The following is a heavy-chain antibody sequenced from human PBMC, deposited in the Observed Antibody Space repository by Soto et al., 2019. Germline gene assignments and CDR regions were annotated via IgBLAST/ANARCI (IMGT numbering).Heavy chain of an antibody. D-gene: IGHD3-10*01. CDR1: EFTFSSYG. Sequence: QVQLVESGGGVVQPGRSLRLSCAASEFTFSSYGMHWVRQAPGKGLEWVAVISDDGSNKYYRDSVMDRFTISRDNSKNTLYLQVNRLRAADTAVYYCAKDFINYYYYMDVWGKGTTVTVSS. CDR3: AKDFINYYYYMDV. V-gene: IGHV3-30*18. CDR2: ISDDGSNK. J-gene: IGHJ6*03.